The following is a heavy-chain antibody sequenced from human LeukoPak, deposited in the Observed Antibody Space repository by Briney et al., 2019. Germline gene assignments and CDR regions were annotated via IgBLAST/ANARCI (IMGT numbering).Heavy chain of an antibody. CDR2: IIPIFGTA. Sequence: GASVKVSCKASGGTFSSYAISWVRQAPGQGLEWMGGIIPIFGTANYAQKFQGRVTITADESTSTAYMELSSLRSEDTAVYYCAREIPAAIRTSAFDIWGQGTMVTVSS. D-gene: IGHD2-2*02. J-gene: IGHJ3*02. CDR3: AREIPAAIRTSAFDI. V-gene: IGHV1-69*13. CDR1: GGTFSSYA.